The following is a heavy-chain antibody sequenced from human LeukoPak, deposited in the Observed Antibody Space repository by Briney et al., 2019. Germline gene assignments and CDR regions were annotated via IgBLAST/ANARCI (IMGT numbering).Heavy chain of an antibody. V-gene: IGHV4-34*01. J-gene: IGHJ3*02. CDR2: INHSGST. CDR1: GGSFSGYY. Sequence: SETLSLTCAVYGGSFSGYYGSWIRQPPGKGLEWIGEINHSGSTNYNPSLKSRVTISVDTSKNQFSLKLSSVTAADTAVYYCATRPYGDYPFDIWGQGTMVTVSS. CDR3: ATRPYGDYPFDI. D-gene: IGHD4-17*01.